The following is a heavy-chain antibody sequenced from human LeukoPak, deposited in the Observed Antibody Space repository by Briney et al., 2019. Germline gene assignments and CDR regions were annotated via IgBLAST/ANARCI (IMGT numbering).Heavy chain of an antibody. D-gene: IGHD5-12*01. CDR2: ISHSGGTT. V-gene: IGHV3-23*01. CDR3: ARDPGSGYEEHFDY. J-gene: IGHJ4*02. Sequence: GGSLRLSCAASGFTFSSYAMSWVRQAPGKGLEWVSAISHSGGTTYYADSVKGRFTISRDNSKNTLYLQMNSLRAEDTAVYYCARDPGSGYEEHFDYWGQGTLVTVSS. CDR1: GFTFSSYA.